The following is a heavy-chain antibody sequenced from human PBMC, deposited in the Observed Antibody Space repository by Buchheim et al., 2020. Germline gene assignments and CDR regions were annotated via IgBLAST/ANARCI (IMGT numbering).Heavy chain of an antibody. V-gene: IGHV4-38-2*02. CDR2: IYHSGSA. D-gene: IGHD2-2*01. CDR3: ARPRSQPAIYHGMDV. Sequence: QVQLQESGPGLVKPSETLSLTCNVSGYSISSGYYWTWIRQPPGKRLEWIGSIYHSGSAYYNPSLRSRVTISLDMSMNQFSLRLTSVTATDAAVYYCARPRSQPAIYHGMDVWGQGTT. CDR1: GYSISSGYY. J-gene: IGHJ6*02.